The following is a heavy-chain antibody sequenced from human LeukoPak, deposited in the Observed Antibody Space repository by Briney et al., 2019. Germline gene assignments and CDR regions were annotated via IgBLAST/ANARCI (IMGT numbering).Heavy chain of an antibody. CDR1: GGTFSSYA. CDR2: IIPIFGTA. D-gene: IGHD3-3*01. V-gene: IGHV1-69*13. CDR3: ARDRTYYDFWSGYYPYYYYYMDV. Sequence: SVKVSCKASGGTFSSYAISWVRRAPGQGLEWMGGIIPIFGTANYAQKFQGRVTITADESTSTAYMELSSLRSEDTAVYYCARDRTYYDFWSGYYPYYYYYMDVWGKGTTVTVSS. J-gene: IGHJ6*03.